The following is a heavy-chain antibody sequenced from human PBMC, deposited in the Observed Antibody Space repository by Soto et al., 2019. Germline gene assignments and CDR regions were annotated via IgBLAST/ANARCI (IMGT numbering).Heavy chain of an antibody. D-gene: IGHD1-1*01. CDR2: LYDVDGS. J-gene: IGHJ3*01. V-gene: IGHV3-53*01. CDR3: ATWHEREHAYDV. CDR1: GLTVRGKKY. Sequence: EVQLVESGGGLMQPGESLRLSCAASGLTVRGKKYVAWLRQAPGKGLEWVSALYDVDGSFYSDSVKSRFTTSSDSSKTTIYLQMNDLRPADTAVYYCATWHEREHAYDVWGQGTTVTVSS.